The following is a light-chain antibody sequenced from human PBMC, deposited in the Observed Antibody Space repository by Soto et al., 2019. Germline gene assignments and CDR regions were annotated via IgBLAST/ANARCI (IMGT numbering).Light chain of an antibody. CDR1: QSVNNN. CDR2: GAS. J-gene: IGKJ1*01. CDR3: QQYNYWPGT. Sequence: EIVMTQSPATPSVSPGERATLSCRASQSVNNNLAWYQQKPGQAPRLLVYGASTRATGIPARFSGSGSGSEFTLIISSLQSEDFAVYSCQQYNYWPGTFGQGTKVEIK. V-gene: IGKV3-15*01.